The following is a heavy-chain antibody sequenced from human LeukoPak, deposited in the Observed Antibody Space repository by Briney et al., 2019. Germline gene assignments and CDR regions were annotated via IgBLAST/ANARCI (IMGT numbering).Heavy chain of an antibody. Sequence: SETLSLTCTVSSDSIYSSNYYWGWIRQDTGKGLEWIGSIYYSGSTYYNSSLKSRVTISVDTSKNQFSLKLSSLTAADTAVYYCARAAYCGGDCYLFDYWGQGTLVTVFS. CDR3: ARAAYCGGDCYLFDY. CDR1: SDSIYSSNYY. J-gene: IGHJ4*02. CDR2: IYYSGST. D-gene: IGHD2-21*02. V-gene: IGHV4-39*01.